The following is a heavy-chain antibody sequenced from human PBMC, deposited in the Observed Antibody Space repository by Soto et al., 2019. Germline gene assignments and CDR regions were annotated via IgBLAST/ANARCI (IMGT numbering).Heavy chain of an antibody. CDR3: EKGYSTSSFDY. CDR2: ISGSGGST. D-gene: IGHD6-6*01. J-gene: IGHJ4*02. Sequence: GGSLRLSCAASGSTFSSYAMSWVRQAPGKGLEWVSAISGSGGSTYYADSVKGRFTLSRDNSKNTLYLQMNSLRAEDTAVYYCEKGYSTSSFDYWGQGTLVTVSS. V-gene: IGHV3-23*01. CDR1: GSTFSSYA.